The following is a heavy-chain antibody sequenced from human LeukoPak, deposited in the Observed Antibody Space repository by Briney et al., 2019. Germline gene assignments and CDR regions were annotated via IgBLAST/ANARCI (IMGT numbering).Heavy chain of an antibody. D-gene: IGHD4-23*01. CDR2: INPISGGT. CDR3: ARGGGLQSTVANWFDP. V-gene: IGHV1-2*02. Sequence: GASVKVSCKASGYTFTDYYMHWVRQAPGQGLEWMGWINPISGGTHYTENFQARVTMTRDTSISTAYMYLSRLRSDDTAVYYCARGGGLQSTVANWFDPWGQGTLVTVSS. J-gene: IGHJ5*02. CDR1: GYTFTDYY.